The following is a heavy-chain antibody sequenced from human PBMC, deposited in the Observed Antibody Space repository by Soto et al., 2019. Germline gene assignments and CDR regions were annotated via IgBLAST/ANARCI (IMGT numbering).Heavy chain of an antibody. CDR2: ISDDGSTA. CDR3: ARGTRVSSTGTGAD. V-gene: IGHV3-74*01. D-gene: IGHD1-1*01. Sequence: GGSLRLSCSVSGFTFSAYWMHWVRQVPGKGLTWVSRISDDGSTATYVDSVKGRFVISRDNAKNSLYLEMNTLRADDSGLYYCARGTRVSSTGTGADWGRGTLVTVSS. CDR1: GFTFSAYW. J-gene: IGHJ4*02.